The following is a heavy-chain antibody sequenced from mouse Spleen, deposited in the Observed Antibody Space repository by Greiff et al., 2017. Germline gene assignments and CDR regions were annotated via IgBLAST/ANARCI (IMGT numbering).Heavy chain of an antibody. CDR2: IYPSDSET. D-gene: IGHD2-2*01. Sequence: VQLQQPGAELVRPGSSVKLSCQASGYTFTSYWMDWVKQRPGQGLEWIGNIYPSDSETHYNQKFKDKATLTVDKSSSTAYMQLSSLTSEDSAVYYCARAGGYDWYYFDYWGQGTTLTVSS. J-gene: IGHJ2*01. CDR1: GYTFTSYW. CDR3: ARAGGYDWYYFDY. V-gene: IGHV1-61*01.